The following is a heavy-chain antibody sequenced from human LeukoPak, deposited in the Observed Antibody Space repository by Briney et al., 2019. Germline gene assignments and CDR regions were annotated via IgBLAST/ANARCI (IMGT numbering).Heavy chain of an antibody. CDR1: GYTFTSYY. CDR2: INPSGGST. J-gene: IGHJ4*02. Sequence: ASVKVSCKASGYTFTSYYMHWVRQAPGQGLEWMGIINPSGGSTSYAQKFQGRVTMTTDTSTSTAYMELRSLRSDDTAVYYRARDSHLEFAYFQGADYWGQGTLVTVSS. V-gene: IGHV1-46*01. CDR3: ARDSHLEFAYFQGADY. D-gene: IGHD3-10*01.